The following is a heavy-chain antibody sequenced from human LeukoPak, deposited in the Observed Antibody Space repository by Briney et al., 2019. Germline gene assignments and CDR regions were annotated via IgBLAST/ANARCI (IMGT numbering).Heavy chain of an antibody. CDR1: GFTFSDFY. Sequence: GGSLRLACAASGFTFSDFYMSWIGQAPGKGLERVAFIGSSGSTKYADSVQGRFTISRDNTKNSLYLQMHSLRADDSALYYCATEIGVSAASFDVWGQGTMVTVSS. CDR3: ATEIGVSAASFDV. J-gene: IGHJ3*01. CDR2: IGSSGST. D-gene: IGHD6-13*01. V-gene: IGHV3-11*01.